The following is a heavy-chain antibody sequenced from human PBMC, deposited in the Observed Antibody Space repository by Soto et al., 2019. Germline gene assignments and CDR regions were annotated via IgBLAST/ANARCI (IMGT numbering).Heavy chain of an antibody. Sequence: QVQLVESGGGVVQPGRSLRLSCAASGFTFSSCAMHWVRQAPGKGLEWVALISYVGSNKYYADSVKGRFTISRDNSKNTLYLQMNSLRAEDTAVYYCARDKRDLRFLEWSYYFDYWGQGTLVTVSS. CDR3: ARDKRDLRFLEWSYYFDY. V-gene: IGHV3-30-3*01. CDR2: ISYVGSNK. D-gene: IGHD3-3*01. CDR1: GFTFSSCA. J-gene: IGHJ4*02.